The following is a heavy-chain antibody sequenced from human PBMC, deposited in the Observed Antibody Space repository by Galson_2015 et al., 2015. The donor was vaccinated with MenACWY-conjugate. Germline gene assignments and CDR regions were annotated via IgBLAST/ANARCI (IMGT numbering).Heavy chain of an antibody. CDR3: ARGYYDDYSGSFIDY. J-gene: IGHJ4*02. D-gene: IGHD3-22*01. V-gene: IGHV3-74*01. CDR1: GFTFRDYA. CDR2: INSDGSIT. Sequence: SLRLSCAASGFTFRDYAMSWVRQAPGKGLVWVSSINSDGSITSYADSVKGRFTISRDNTRKTLYLQMNSLRAEDTAVYYCARGYYDDYSGSFIDYWGQETLVTVSS.